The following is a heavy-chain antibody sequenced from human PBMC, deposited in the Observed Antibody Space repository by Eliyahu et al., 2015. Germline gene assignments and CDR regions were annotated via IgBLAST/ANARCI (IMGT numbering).Heavy chain of an antibody. CDR2: INHTGST. CDR1: GGXFXAXY. Sequence: QVQLQQWGAGLLKPSETLSLXCAXXGGXFXAXYWSWIRQPPGKGLEXIGEINHTGSTNYNPSLKSRATISIDTFKKQFSLKLNSVTAADTAVYYCATLYYDFWRAPHHYFDNWGQGTLVTVSS. CDR3: ATLYYDFWRAPHHYFDN. V-gene: IGHV4-34*01. J-gene: IGHJ4*02. D-gene: IGHD3-3*01.